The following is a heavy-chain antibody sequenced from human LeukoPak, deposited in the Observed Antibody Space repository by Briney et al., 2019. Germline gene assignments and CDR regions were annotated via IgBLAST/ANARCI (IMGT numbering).Heavy chain of an antibody. V-gene: IGHV1-3*01. CDR2: INAGNGNT. J-gene: IGHJ5*02. D-gene: IGHD3-3*01. CDR1: GYTFTSYA. CDR3: ARGRDFWSGYYGFDP. Sequence: GASVKVTCKASGYTFTSYAMHWVRQAPGQRLEWMGWINAGNGNTKYSQKFQGRVTITRDTSTSTAYMELRSLRSDDTAVYYCARGRDFWSGYYGFDPWGQGTLVTVSS.